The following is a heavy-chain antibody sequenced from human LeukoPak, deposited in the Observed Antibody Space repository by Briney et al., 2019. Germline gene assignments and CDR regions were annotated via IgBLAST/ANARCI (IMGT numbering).Heavy chain of an antibody. Sequence: AASVKVSCKTSGGTFSSYAISWVRQAPGQGLEWMGGIIPVFGTANYAQKFQGRVTITTDESTSTAYMKLSSLRSEDTAVYYCARDRGRDGYNYFDYWGQGTLVTVSS. CDR3: ARDRGRDGYNYFDY. J-gene: IGHJ4*02. CDR2: IIPVFGTA. CDR1: GGTFSSYA. V-gene: IGHV1-69*05. D-gene: IGHD5-24*01.